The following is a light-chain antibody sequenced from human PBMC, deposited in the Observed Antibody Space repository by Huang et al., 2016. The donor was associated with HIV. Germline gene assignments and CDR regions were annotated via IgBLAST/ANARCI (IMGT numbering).Light chain of an antibody. CDR1: QSVSTN. CDR2: GAS. CDR3: QQYNIWPLT. Sequence: EIVMTQSPATLSVSPGERVTLSCRASQSVSTNLVWYQQKPGQAPRLLIYGASTRATGVPARFRASGSGTEFTLTISSLQFEDFEVYYCQQYNIWPLTFGGGTKVEIK. J-gene: IGKJ4*01. V-gene: IGKV3-15*01.